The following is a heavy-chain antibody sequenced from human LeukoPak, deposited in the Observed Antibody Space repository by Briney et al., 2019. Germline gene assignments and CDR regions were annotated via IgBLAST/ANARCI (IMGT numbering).Heavy chain of an antibody. J-gene: IGHJ3*02. Sequence: PGGSLRLSCAASGFTFYTYAMNWVRQAPGKGLEWVSGISGTGGSTYYADSVKGRFTISRDNSKNTLYLQMNSLRAEDTAVYYCAKGITVFGMVTDAFGIWGQGTMVTVSS. V-gene: IGHV3-23*01. CDR3: AKGITVFGMVTDAFGI. CDR1: GFTFYTYA. CDR2: ISGTGGST. D-gene: IGHD3-3*01.